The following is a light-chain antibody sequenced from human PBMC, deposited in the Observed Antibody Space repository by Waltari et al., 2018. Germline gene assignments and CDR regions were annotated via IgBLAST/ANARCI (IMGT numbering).Light chain of an antibody. J-gene: IGLJ2*01. CDR2: TNN. Sequence: QSVLTQPPSASGTPGPGVTIPCSGSSPTIRTNSVYWYQQPPGTAPNLPTSTNNQRPSGVPDRFSGSKSGTSASLAISGLRSEDEADYYCATWDDSLSGVVFGGGTKLTVL. CDR3: ATWDDSLSGVV. CDR1: SPTIRTNS. V-gene: IGLV1-47*01.